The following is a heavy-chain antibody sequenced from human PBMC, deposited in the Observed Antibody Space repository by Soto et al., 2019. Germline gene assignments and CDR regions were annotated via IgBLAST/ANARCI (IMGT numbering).Heavy chain of an antibody. CDR2: ISSSSSYI. Sequence: GGSLRLSCAASGFTFSSYSMNWVRQAPGKGLEWVSSISSSSSYIYYADSVKGRFTISRDNAKNSLYLQMNSLRAEDTAVYYCARSNRGGYYYYYYYYMDVWGKGTTVTVSS. D-gene: IGHD2-15*01. V-gene: IGHV3-21*01. J-gene: IGHJ6*03. CDR3: ARSNRGGYYYYYYYYMDV. CDR1: GFTFSSYS.